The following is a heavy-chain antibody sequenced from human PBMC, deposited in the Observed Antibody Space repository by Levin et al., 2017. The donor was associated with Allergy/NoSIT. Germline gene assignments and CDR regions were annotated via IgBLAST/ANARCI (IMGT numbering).Heavy chain of an antibody. CDR1: GDSISSGNYY. Sequence: PSETLSLTCTVSGDSISSGNYYWSWIRQPPGKDLEWIGYISFRGSTYYNPSLKSRITISIDMSKNQFSLNLSSVTAADTAVYYCARARYFGENSRGWFDPWGQGTLVTVSS. CDR3: ARARYFGENSRGWFDP. CDR2: ISFRGST. V-gene: IGHV4-30-4*01. J-gene: IGHJ5*02. D-gene: IGHD3-10*01.